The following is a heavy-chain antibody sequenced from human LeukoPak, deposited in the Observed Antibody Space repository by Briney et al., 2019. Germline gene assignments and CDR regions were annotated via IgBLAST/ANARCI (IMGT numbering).Heavy chain of an antibody. CDR1: GGTFTGYY. V-gene: IGHV1-2*02. Sequence: ASVKVSCKASGGTFTGYYMHWVRQAPGQGLEWMGWINPNSGGTNYAQKFQGRVTMTRDTSISTAYMELSRLRSDDTAVYYCARGEYSSSPLDYWGQGTLVTVSS. CDR2: INPNSGGT. J-gene: IGHJ4*02. D-gene: IGHD6-6*01. CDR3: ARGEYSSSPLDY.